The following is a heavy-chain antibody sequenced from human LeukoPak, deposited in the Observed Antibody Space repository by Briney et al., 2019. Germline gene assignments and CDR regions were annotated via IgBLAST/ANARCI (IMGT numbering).Heavy chain of an antibody. CDR2: IYHSGST. Sequence: SETLSLTCAVPGGSISSSNWWSWVRQPPGKGLEWIGEIYHSGSTNYNPSLKSRVTISVDKSKNQFSLKLNSVTAADTAVYHCARSTVRYRGMDVWGQGTTVTVSS. D-gene: IGHD3-16*02. J-gene: IGHJ6*02. V-gene: IGHV4-4*02. CDR3: ARSTVRYRGMDV. CDR1: GGSISSSNW.